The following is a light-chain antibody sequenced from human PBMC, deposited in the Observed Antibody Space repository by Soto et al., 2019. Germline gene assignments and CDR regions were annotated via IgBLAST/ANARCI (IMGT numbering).Light chain of an antibody. Sequence: EIVMTQSPATLSVSPGERATLSCRASQSVSSNLAWYQQKPGQAPRLLIYGASTRATGIPARFSGSGSGTEFTLTISSLQSEYFAVYYRQKYKNLPWTFVHGTKFDIK. J-gene: IGKJ1*01. CDR3: QKYKNLPWT. CDR2: GAS. V-gene: IGKV3-15*01. CDR1: QSVSSN.